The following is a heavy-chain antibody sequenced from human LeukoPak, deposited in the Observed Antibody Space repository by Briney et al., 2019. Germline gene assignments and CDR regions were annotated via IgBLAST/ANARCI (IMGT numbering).Heavy chain of an antibody. CDR2: IYYSGST. CDR1: GGSISSYY. CDR3: ASAEDGYNLDDAFDI. J-gene: IGHJ3*02. D-gene: IGHD5-24*01. V-gene: IGHV4-59*01. Sequence: SETLSLTCTVSGGSISSYYWSWIRQPPGKGLERIGYIYYSGSTNYNPSLKSRVTISVDTSKNQFSLKLSSVTAADTAVYYCASAEDGYNLDDAFDIWGQGTMVTVSS.